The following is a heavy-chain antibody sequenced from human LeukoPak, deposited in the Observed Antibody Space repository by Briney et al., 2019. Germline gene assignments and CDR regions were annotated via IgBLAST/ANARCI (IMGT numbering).Heavy chain of an antibody. D-gene: IGHD4-17*01. V-gene: IGHV3-23*01. CDR2: MGVSGDNV. J-gene: IGHJ3*02. CDR3: EKDPSGDYVGAFDT. CDR1: GFTFSAYG. Sequence: GGSLRLSCAASGFTFSAYGVTWVRQAPGKGLEWVSSMGVSGDNVHYADSVKGRFAISRDNSKNTLYQQMNSLRAEDAAVYYCEKDPSGDYVGAFDTWGQGTMVIVSS.